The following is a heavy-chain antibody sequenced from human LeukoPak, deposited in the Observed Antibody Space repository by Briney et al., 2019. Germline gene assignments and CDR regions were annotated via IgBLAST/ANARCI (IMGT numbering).Heavy chain of an antibody. CDR2: FDPEDGET. D-gene: IGHD6-13*01. J-gene: IGHJ4*02. Sequence: GASVKVSCKVSGYTLTELSMHWVRQAPGKGLEWMGGFDPEDGETIYAQKFQGRVTMTRDTSISTAYMELSRLRSDDTAVYYCARHSSSWYALDDYWGQGTLVTVSS. V-gene: IGHV1-24*01. CDR1: GYTLTELS. CDR3: ARHSSSWYALDDY.